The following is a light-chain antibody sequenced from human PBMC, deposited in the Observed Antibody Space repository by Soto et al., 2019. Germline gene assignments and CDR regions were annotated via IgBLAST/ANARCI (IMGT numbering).Light chain of an antibody. V-gene: IGLV2-14*03. CDR1: SSDVGGYKF. CDR2: DVS. CDR3: SAYTGSSADV. Sequence: QSALTQPASVSGSPGQSITISCTGTSSDVGGYKFVSWYQQHPGKAPKLMIYDVSYRPSGVSNRFSGSKSGNTASLSISGLQAEDEADYFCSAYTGSSADVFGGGTKLTVL. J-gene: IGLJ1*01.